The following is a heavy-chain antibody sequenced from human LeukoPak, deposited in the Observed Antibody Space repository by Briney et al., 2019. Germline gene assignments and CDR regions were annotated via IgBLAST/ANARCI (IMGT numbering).Heavy chain of an antibody. CDR2: ISSSSSYI. CDR1: GFTFSSYS. V-gene: IGHV3-21*01. J-gene: IGHJ4*02. D-gene: IGHD5-24*01. Sequence: PGGSLRLSCAASGFTFSSYSMNWVRQAPGKGLEWVSSISSSSSYIYYADSVKGRFTISRDNAKNSLYLQMNSLRAEDTAVYYCARGPPDGYNSDYWGQGTLVTVSS. CDR3: ARGPPDGYNSDY.